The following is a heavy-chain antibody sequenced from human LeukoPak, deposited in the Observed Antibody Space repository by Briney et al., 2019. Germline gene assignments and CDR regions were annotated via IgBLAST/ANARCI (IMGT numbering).Heavy chain of an antibody. CDR1: GYTFTGYY. CDR3: ARAQYYYDSSGRAPYAFDI. Sequence: ASVKVSRKASGYTFTGYYMHWVRQAPGQGLEWMGWINPNSGGTNYAQKFQGRVTMTRDTSISTAYMELSGLRSDDTAVYYCARAQYYYDSSGRAPYAFDIWGQGTMVTVSS. D-gene: IGHD3-22*01. J-gene: IGHJ3*02. CDR2: INPNSGGT. V-gene: IGHV1-2*02.